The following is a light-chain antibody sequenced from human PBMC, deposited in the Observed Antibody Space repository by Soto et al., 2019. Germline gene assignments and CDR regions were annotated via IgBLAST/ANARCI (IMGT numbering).Light chain of an antibody. J-gene: IGKJ1*01. CDR2: GAS. Sequence: EIVMTQSPATLSVSPGERATLSCRASQSVSSNLAWYQQKPGQAPRLILDGASTRDTGIPARFSGSGSGTEFTHTISSLQSEDFAVYYCQQYNNWPPWTFGQGTKVEIK. CDR1: QSVSSN. V-gene: IGKV3-15*01. CDR3: QQYNNWPPWT.